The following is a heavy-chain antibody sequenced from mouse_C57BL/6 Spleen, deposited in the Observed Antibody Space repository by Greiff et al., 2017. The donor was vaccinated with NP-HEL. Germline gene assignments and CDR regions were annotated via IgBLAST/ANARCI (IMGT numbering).Heavy chain of an antibody. Sequence: EVQRVESGGGLVQPGGSLKLSCAASGFTFSSYGMSWVRQTPDKRLELVATINSNGCSTYYPDSVKGRFTISRDNAKNTLYLQMSSLKSEDTAMYYCARMARTINWGQGTTLTVSS. CDR3: ARMARTIN. CDR1: GFTFSSYG. J-gene: IGHJ2*01. V-gene: IGHV5-6-3*01. CDR2: INSNGCST.